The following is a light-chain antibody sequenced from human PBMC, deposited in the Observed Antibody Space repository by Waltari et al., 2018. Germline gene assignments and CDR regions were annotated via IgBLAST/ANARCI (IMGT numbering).Light chain of an antibody. J-gene: IGKJ1*01. Sequence: EIVLTQSPGTLPLSPEERATLSCRASQSVSKYLDWYQQRPGQAPRLLIYDASIRATGIPDRFSGSGSGTDFSLTISRLEPEDFAVYYCQKYVNLPATFGQGTKVEIK. CDR2: DAS. CDR1: QSVSKY. V-gene: IGKV3-20*01. CDR3: QKYVNLPAT.